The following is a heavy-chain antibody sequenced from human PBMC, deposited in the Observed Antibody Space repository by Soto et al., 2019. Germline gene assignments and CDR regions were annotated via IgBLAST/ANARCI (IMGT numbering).Heavy chain of an antibody. CDR2: IYHSGNT. J-gene: IGHJ4*02. V-gene: IGHV4-31*03. D-gene: IGHD2-2*02. CDR3: ARARFQVLYGKPYFDS. Sequence: PPETLSLTCTVSGGSITTGGSYWSWIRQHPGKGLEWIAHIYHSGNTYYNPSLKSRLTISVDTSKNHFSLMVDSVTAADTVVYYCARARFQVLYGKPYFDSWGQGTLVTVSS. CDR1: GGSITTGGSY.